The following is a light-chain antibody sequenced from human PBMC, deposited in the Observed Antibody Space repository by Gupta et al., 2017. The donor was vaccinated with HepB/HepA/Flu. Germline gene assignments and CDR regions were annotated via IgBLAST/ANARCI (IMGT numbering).Light chain of an antibody. CDR1: SSDVGGYNV. J-gene: IGLJ1*01. CDR2: HVN. V-gene: IGLV2-14*03. Sequence: QSALTQHASVSGSPGQSLTISCTATSSDVGGYNVVSWYQQHPGKAPSLMIYHVNVRPSGVSNRFSGSKSGNTASLTISGLQAEDEADYYCSSSTTSALVFGTGTTVTVL. CDR3: SSSTTSALV.